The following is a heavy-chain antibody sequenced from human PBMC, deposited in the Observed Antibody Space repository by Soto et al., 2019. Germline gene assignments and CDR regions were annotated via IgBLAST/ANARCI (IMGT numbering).Heavy chain of an antibody. Sequence: GASVKVSCKVSGYTLTELSMHWVQQAPGKGLEWMGGFDPEDGETIYAQKFRGRVTMTEDTSTDTAYMELSSLRSEDTAVYYCATLNLAGTGLDYWGQGTLVTVSS. CDR1: GYTLTELS. J-gene: IGHJ4*02. D-gene: IGHD6-19*01. V-gene: IGHV1-24*01. CDR3: ATLNLAGTGLDY. CDR2: FDPEDGET.